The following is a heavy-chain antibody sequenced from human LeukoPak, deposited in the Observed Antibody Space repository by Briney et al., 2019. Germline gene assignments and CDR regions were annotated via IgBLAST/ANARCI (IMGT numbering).Heavy chain of an antibody. J-gene: IGHJ6*02. V-gene: IGHV4-31*03. D-gene: IGHD3-16*01. CDR2: IYYSGST. Sequence: SETLSLTCTVSGGSISSGGYYWSWIRQHPGKGLEWIGYIYYSGSTYYNPSLKSRVTISVDTSKNQFSLKLSSVTAADTAVYYCARGDNWYGGVYYYYGMDVWGQGTTVTVSS. CDR1: GGSISSGGYY. CDR3: ARGDNWYGGVYYYYGMDV.